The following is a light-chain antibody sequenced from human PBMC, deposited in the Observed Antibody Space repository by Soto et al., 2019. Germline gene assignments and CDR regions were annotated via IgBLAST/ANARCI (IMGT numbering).Light chain of an antibody. Sequence: EIVMTQSPATLSVSLGERATLSCRASQSVGSNLAWYQLKPGQAPRLLIYGASTRPTGIPSRCSGSGSGTDFPLTISSRRSEDFVIYFCQQYNNWPPHMTFGQGTKVEIK. V-gene: IGKV3-15*01. CDR2: GAS. CDR1: QSVGSN. J-gene: IGKJ1*01. CDR3: QQYNNWPPHMT.